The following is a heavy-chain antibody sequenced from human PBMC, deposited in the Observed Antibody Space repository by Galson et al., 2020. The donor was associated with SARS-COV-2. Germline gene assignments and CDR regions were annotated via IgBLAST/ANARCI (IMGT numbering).Heavy chain of an antibody. CDR2: IWYDGSNK. CDR3: ARDHVGATSAFDI. Sequence: GGSLRLSCAASGFTFSSYGMHWVRQAPGKGLEWVAVIWYDGSNKYYADSVKGRFTISRDNSKNTLYLQMNSLRAEDTAVYYCARDHVGATSAFDIWGQGTMVTVSS. J-gene: IGHJ3*02. CDR1: GFTFSSYG. D-gene: IGHD1-26*01. V-gene: IGHV3-33*01.